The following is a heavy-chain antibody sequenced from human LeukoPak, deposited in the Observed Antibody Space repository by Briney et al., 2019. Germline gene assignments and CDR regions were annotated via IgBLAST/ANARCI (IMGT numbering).Heavy chain of an antibody. V-gene: IGHV4-34*01. D-gene: IGHD1-26*01. CDR2: INHSGST. CDR1: GGSFSGYY. Sequence: SETLSLTCAVYGGSFSGYYWSWIRQPPGKGLEWIGEINHSGSTNYNPSLKSRVTISVDTSKNQLSLKLTSVTAADTAVYYCARGVGPTTAQSTFDYWGQGALVTVSS. CDR3: ARGVGPTTAQSTFDY. J-gene: IGHJ4*02.